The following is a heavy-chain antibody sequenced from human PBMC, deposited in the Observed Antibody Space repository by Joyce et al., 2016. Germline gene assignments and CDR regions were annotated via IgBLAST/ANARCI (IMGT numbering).Heavy chain of an antibody. CDR1: GGTRSGYA. CDR2: ITQSFATA. J-gene: IGHJ4*02. CDR3: ARLRQTGNINDY. V-gene: IGHV1-69*06. D-gene: IGHD1-14*01. Sequence: QMQLVQSGAEVKKLGSSVKVSCKALGGTRSGYAVSWVRQAPGQGLEWMGGITQSFATAKYAQRFQSGVRITADKSTNTAYMELSSLRYEDTGIYYCARLRQTGNINDYWGQGTLVTVSS.